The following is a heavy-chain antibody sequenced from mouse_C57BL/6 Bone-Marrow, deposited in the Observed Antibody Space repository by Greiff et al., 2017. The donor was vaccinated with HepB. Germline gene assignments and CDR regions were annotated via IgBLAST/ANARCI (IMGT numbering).Heavy chain of an antibody. CDR2: ILPGSHT. V-gene: IGHV1-9*01. Sequence: QVQLQQSGAELMKPGASVKISCKATGFTLSNYWIEWIKQRPGQGLEWIGEILPGSHTSYNEKFKGKATFSADISSNTAYMQLSSLTSEDSAVYYCAKWLEGAMDYWGQGTPVTVSS. CDR3: AKWLEGAMDY. J-gene: IGHJ4*01. D-gene: IGHD2-2*01. CDR1: GFTLSNYW.